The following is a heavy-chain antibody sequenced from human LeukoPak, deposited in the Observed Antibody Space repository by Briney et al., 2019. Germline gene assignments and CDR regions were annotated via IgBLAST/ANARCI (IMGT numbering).Heavy chain of an antibody. D-gene: IGHD6-13*01. V-gene: IGHV3-23*01. CDR2: ISGSGGST. CDR3: AKNPRDSSWYPDPYYYYYYMDV. Sequence: GGSLRLSCAASGFTFSSYAMSWVRQAPGKGLEWVSAISGSGGSTYYADSVKGRFTISRDNSKNTLYLQMNSLRAEDTAVYYCAKNPRDSSWYPDPYYYYYYMDVWGKGTTVTVSS. J-gene: IGHJ6*03. CDR1: GFTFSSYA.